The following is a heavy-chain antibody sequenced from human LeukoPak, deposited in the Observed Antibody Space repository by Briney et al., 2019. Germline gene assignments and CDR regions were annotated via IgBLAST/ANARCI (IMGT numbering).Heavy chain of an antibody. CDR2: IYYSGST. D-gene: IGHD1-26*01. CDR3: ARVRPYSGSYCFDY. J-gene: IGHJ4*02. CDR1: GGSISSYY. V-gene: IGHV4-59*01. Sequence: SETLSLTCTVSGGSISSYYWSWIRQPPGKGLEWIGYIYYSGSTNYNPSLKSRVTISVDTSKNQFSLKLSSVTAADTAVYYCARVRPYSGSYCFDYWGQGTLVTVSS.